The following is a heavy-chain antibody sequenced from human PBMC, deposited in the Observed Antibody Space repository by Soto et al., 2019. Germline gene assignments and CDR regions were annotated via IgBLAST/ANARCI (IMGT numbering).Heavy chain of an antibody. CDR1: GGSISSSSYY. J-gene: IGHJ6*02. CDR3: GGYYASGITDQRYYYGMDV. Sequence: PSETLSLTCTVSGGSISSSSYYWTLIRQPPGKGLEWIGSVYYSGRTYYNPSLQSRVTISVDTSKNQFSLKLSSVTAADTAVYYCGGYYASGITDQRYYYGMDVWGQGTTVTVSS. CDR2: VYYSGRT. D-gene: IGHD3-10*01. V-gene: IGHV4-39*01.